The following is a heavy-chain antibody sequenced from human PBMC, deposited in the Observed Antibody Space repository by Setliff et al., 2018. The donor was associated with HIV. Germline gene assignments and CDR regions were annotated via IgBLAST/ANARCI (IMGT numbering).Heavy chain of an antibody. D-gene: IGHD2-21*01. Sequence: GGSLRLSCAASGFPSSGSAIHWVRRASGKGLEWVGRIKTQPSNYATAHGASMEGRFTISRDDSKSTAYLQLSSLKVEDTAVYFCAASADGDCATTSCTNWFDPWGQGT. J-gene: IGHJ5*02. CDR3: AASADGDCATTSCTNWFDP. CDR2: IKTQPSNYAT. V-gene: IGHV3-73*01. CDR1: GFPSSGSA.